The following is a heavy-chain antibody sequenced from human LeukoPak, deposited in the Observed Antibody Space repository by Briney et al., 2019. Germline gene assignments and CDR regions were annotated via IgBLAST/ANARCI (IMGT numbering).Heavy chain of an antibody. J-gene: IGHJ4*02. CDR1: NGSLISSNYY. CDR3: ARDQYYYDSSGYSYFDY. V-gene: IGHV4-39*07. D-gene: IGHD3-22*01. Sequence: SETLSPTCTVSNGSLISSNYYWGWIRQPPGKGLEWIGSVYYSGNTYYNPSPKSRVTISVYTSKNQFSLKLSSVTAADTAVYYCARDQYYYDSSGYSYFDYWGQGTLVTVSS. CDR2: VYYSGNT.